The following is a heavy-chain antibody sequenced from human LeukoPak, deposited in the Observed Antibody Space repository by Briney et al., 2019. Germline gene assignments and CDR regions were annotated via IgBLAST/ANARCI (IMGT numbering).Heavy chain of an antibody. Sequence: QPGGSLRLSCAASGFTFSSYAMSWVRQAPGKGLEWVSVIYRGDSTYYADSVKGRFTISRDNSKNTLYLQMNSLRAEDTAVYYCATSQSGSWAAYWGQGTLVTVSS. CDR2: IYRGDST. D-gene: IGHD6-13*01. CDR1: GFTFSSYA. CDR3: ATSQSGSWAAY. V-gene: IGHV3-66*01. J-gene: IGHJ4*02.